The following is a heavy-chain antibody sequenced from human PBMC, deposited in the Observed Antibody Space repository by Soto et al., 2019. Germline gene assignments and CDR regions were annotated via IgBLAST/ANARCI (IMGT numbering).Heavy chain of an antibody. Sequence: SENLSLTCTVSGASMNSYHWSWIRQPAGKGLEWIGHIHSSGSTNYNPSLKSRVTMSVDTSKNQFSLRLMSLTAADTAVYYCARDQGVAAAGITWFDPWGQGSLVTVSS. V-gene: IGHV4-4*07. J-gene: IGHJ5*02. CDR2: IHSSGST. CDR1: GASMNSYH. CDR3: ARDQGVAAAGITWFDP. D-gene: IGHD6-13*01.